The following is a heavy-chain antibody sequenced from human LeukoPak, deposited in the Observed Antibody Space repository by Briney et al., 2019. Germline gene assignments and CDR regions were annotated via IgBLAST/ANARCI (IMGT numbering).Heavy chain of an antibody. CDR3: ARVTWELSNWFDP. CDR2: VNAGNGDT. J-gene: IGHJ5*02. D-gene: IGHD1-26*01. CDR1: GYSFTSFG. Sequence: ASVKVSCKASGYSFTSFGVNWVRQAPGQRPEWIGWVNAGNGDTKYSEKFQGRVTISRDTSANTAYLELSSLTSEDTAVYYCARVTWELSNWFDPWGQGTLVTVSS. V-gene: IGHV1-3*01.